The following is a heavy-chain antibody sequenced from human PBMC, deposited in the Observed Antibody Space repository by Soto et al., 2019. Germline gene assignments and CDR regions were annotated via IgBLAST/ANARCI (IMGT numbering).Heavy chain of an antibody. Sequence: TSGTVWLSCAVSGGSISGGSCYWGWVRQPPGKGLEWIASIYDGGSSHYHPSLKSRVTISVDTSKNQFSLKLSSVTAADTAVYYCARLYNWNSVHFDHWAQGTLVTVSS. CDR1: GGSISGGSCY. CDR3: ARLYNWNSVHFDH. V-gene: IGHV4-39*01. J-gene: IGHJ4*02. CDR2: IYDGGSS. D-gene: IGHD1-7*01.